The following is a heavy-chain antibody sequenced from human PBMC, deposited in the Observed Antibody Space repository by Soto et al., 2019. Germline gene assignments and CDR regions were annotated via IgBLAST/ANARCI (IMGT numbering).Heavy chain of an antibody. Sequence: GSLRLSCAASGFTFSSYSMNWVRQAPGKGLEWVSSISSSSSYIYYADSVKGRFTISRDNAKNSLYLQMNSLRAEDTAVYYCARDFGDYIWGSYRYSFDYWGQGTLVTVSS. CDR2: ISSSSSYI. CDR3: ARDFGDYIWGSYRYSFDY. D-gene: IGHD3-16*02. CDR1: GFTFSSYS. V-gene: IGHV3-21*01. J-gene: IGHJ4*02.